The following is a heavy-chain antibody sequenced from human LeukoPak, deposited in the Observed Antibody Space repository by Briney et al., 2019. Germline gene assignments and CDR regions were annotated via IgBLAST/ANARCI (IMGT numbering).Heavy chain of an antibody. Sequence: SETLSLTCTVSGGSISSYYWSWIRQPPGKGLEWIGYIYHSGSTYYNPSLKSRVTISVDRSKNQFSLKLSSVTAADTAVYYCARDAGGNSGFDYWGQGTLVTVSS. CDR1: GGSISSYY. CDR2: IYHSGST. V-gene: IGHV4-59*12. J-gene: IGHJ4*02. D-gene: IGHD4-23*01. CDR3: ARDAGGNSGFDY.